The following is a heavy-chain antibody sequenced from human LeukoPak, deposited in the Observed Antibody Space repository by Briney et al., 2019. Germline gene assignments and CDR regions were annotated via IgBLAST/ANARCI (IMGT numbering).Heavy chain of an antibody. CDR1: GFTLSSVK. J-gene: IGHJ4*02. D-gene: IGHD3-16*01. V-gene: IGHV3-21*01. CDR2: ISPSSSYI. CDR3: ARDLTGGEYFDS. Sequence: GGSLRLSCAPSGFTLSSVKMTWVRQAPGKGLEWVASISPSSSYISYADSLKGRVTVSRDNAKHSVFLQMSSLRAEDTAVYYCARDLTGGEYFDSWGQGTLVSVSS.